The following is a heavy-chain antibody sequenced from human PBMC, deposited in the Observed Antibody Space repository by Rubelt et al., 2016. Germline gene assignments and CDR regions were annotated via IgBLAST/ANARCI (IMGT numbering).Heavy chain of an antibody. CDR2: IIPNLGIA. J-gene: IGHJ4*02. CDR1: GGTFSSYA. V-gene: IGHV1-69*04. D-gene: IGHD5-18*01. Sequence: QVQLVQSGAEVKKPGSSVKVSCKASGGTFSSYAISWVRQAPGQGLEWMGRIIPNLGIANSAQNVQGRVTITADKSTSTAYMELSSLRSEDTAVYYCARGGGDTAMPHWGQGTLVTVSS. CDR3: ARGGGDTAMPH.